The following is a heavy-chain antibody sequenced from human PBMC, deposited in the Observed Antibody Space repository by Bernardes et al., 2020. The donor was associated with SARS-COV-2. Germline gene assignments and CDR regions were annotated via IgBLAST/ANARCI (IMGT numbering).Heavy chain of an antibody. CDR2: IKSKTDGGTT. Sequence: GGSLRLSCAASGFTFSNACMSWVRQAPGKGLEWVGRIKSKTDGGTTDYAAPVKGRFTISRDDSKNTLYLQMNSLKTEDTAVYYCTTDRIYDYIWGSYRSGDYWGQGTLVTVSS. D-gene: IGHD3-16*02. V-gene: IGHV3-15*01. CDR3: TTDRIYDYIWGSYRSGDY. CDR1: GFTFSNAC. J-gene: IGHJ4*02.